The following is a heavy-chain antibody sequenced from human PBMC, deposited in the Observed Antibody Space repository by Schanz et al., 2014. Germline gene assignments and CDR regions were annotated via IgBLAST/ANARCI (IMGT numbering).Heavy chain of an antibody. Sequence: QVQLRESGPGLVKPSKTLSLTCTVSGGSISSYYWSWIRQPAGKGLEWIGRIFTSGSTDYNPSLKRRVYMSVDTSKNQVSLKRSSVTAADTAVYYCARDLEGGDYWGQGTLVTVSS. J-gene: IGHJ4*02. CDR1: GGSISSYY. CDR2: IFTSGST. CDR3: ARDLEGGDY. D-gene: IGHD1-1*01. V-gene: IGHV4-4*07.